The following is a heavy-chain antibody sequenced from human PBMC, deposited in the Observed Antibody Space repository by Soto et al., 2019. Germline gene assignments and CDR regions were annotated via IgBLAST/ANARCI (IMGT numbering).Heavy chain of an antibody. D-gene: IGHD5-12*01. CDR2: IKSKTAGGTI. V-gene: IGHV3-15*01. CDR3: TTVGRSGYDD. Sequence: PGGALRLSCAASGFTFSHIWMTWVRQVPGKGLEWVGRIKSKTAGGTIDYAAPVNGRFTISRDDSKNMVYLQMNSLKTEDTAMYYCTTVGRSGYDDWGRGTLVTVSS. CDR1: GFTFSHIW. J-gene: IGHJ4*02.